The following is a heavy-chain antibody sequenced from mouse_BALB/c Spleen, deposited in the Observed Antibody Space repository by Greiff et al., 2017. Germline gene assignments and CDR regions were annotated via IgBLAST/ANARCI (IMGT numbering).Heavy chain of an antibody. CDR1: GYSITSDYA. V-gene: IGHV3-2*02. CDR3: ARHYGNYPDWYFDV. CDR2: ISYSGST. J-gene: IGHJ1*01. D-gene: IGHD2-1*01. Sequence: EVQLVESGPGLVKPSQSLSLTCTVTGYSITSDYAWNWIRQFPGNKLEWMGYISYSGSTSYNPSLKSRISITRDTSKNQFFLQLNSVTTEDTATYYCARHYGNYPDWYFDVWGAGTTVTVSS.